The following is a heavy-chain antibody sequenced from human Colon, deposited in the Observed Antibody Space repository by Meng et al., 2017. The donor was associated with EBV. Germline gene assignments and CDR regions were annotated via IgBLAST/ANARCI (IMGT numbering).Heavy chain of an antibody. Sequence: QVQPQQGGAGLLKPSEPLSLTCGVSGGSLSGYYWSWIRHFPGRTLEFIGDINHSGSANYNPSLRSRVTISVDTSKNQIFLNLHSVTAADTAVYHCARTFGYCSNNNCPRTLGYWGQGTLVTVSS. D-gene: IGHD2-2*03. CDR3: ARTFGYCSNNNCPRTLGY. V-gene: IGHV4-34*02. CDR1: GGSLSGYY. CDR2: INHSGSA. J-gene: IGHJ4*02.